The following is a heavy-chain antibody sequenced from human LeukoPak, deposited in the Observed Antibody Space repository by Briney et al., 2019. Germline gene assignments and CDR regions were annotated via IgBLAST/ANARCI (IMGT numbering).Heavy chain of an antibody. D-gene: IGHD4-23*01. J-gene: IGHJ3*02. CDR3: ARFYGGNLNDAFDI. V-gene: IGHV1-69*04. Sequence: GSSVKVSCKASGGTFSSYAISWVRQAPGQGLEWMGRIIPILGIANYAQKFQGRVTITADKSTSTAYMELSSLRSEDTAVYYCARFYGGNLNDAFDIWGQGTMVTVSS. CDR2: IIPILGIA. CDR1: GGTFSSYA.